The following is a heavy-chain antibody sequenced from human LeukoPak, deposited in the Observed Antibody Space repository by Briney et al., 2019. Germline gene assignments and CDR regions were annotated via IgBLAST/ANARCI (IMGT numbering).Heavy chain of an antibody. Sequence: PGGSLRLSCAASGFTFSSYGMHWVRQAPGKGLEWVAFIRYDGSNKYYADSVKGRFTISRDNSNDTLYLQMNSLRVEDTAVYYCAKGGRGMAVAGTFENYFDYWGQGILVTVSS. V-gene: IGHV3-30*02. CDR3: AKGGRGMAVAGTFENYFDY. CDR1: GFTFSSYG. D-gene: IGHD6-19*01. J-gene: IGHJ4*02. CDR2: IRYDGSNK.